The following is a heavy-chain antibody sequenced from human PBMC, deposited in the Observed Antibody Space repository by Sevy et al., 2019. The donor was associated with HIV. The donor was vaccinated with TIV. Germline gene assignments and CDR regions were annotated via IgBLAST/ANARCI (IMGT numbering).Heavy chain of an antibody. V-gene: IGHV3-30*04. CDR2: ISYDGIIK. Sequence: GESLRLSCAASGFTFNTHAMHWVRQAPGKGLEWVALISYDGIIKYYADSVKGRLTISRDNSKNTLSLQMNSLRVEDTAVYYCAREGGYTSAWSPGNHWGQGTLVTVSS. J-gene: IGHJ4*02. D-gene: IGHD6-19*01. CDR1: GFTFNTHA. CDR3: AREGGYTSAWSPGNH.